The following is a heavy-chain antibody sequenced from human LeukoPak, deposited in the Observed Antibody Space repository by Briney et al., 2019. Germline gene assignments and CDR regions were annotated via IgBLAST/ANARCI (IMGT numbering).Heavy chain of an antibody. CDR1: GFTFSRYW. CDR2: IEQDCSEK. V-gene: IGHV3-7*01. J-gene: IGHJ5*01. D-gene: IGHD6-13*01. CDR3: SRDSTIISSSWLTWSDP. Sequence: PGWSLSLSCAASGFTFSRYWMSWVRQAPAKGLEWVANIEQDCSEKYYVASVKGRFTISRDNAQNSLFLQINSLRGDDTAVVYWSRDSTIISSSWLTWSDPWGQETLVTASS.